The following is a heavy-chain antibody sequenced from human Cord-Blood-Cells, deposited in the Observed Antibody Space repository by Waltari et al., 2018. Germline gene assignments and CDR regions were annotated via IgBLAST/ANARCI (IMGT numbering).Heavy chain of an antibody. V-gene: IGHV4-34*01. CDR1: GGSFSGHY. J-gene: IGHJ3*02. CDR3: ARVPKAARAFDI. CDR2: INHSGST. D-gene: IGHD6-6*01. Sequence: QVQLQQWGAGLLKPSETLSLTCAVYGGSFSGHYWSWIRQPPGKGLEWNGEINHSGSTNYNPSLKSRVTISVDTSKNQFSLKLSSVTAADTAVYYCARVPKAARAFDIWGQGTMVTVSS.